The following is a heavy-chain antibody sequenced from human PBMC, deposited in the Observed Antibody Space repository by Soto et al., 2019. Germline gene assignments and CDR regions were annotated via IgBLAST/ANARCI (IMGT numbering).Heavy chain of an antibody. V-gene: IGHV3-33*01. CDR3: ARESGSGWYNFDY. J-gene: IGHJ4*02. Sequence: PGGSLRLSCAASGFTFSSYGMHWVRQAPGKGLEWVAVIWYDGSNKYYADSVKGRFTISRDNSKNTLYLQMNNLRAEDTAVYYCARESGSGWYNFDYWGQGTLVTVSS. CDR1: GFTFSSYG. CDR2: IWYDGSNK. D-gene: IGHD6-19*01.